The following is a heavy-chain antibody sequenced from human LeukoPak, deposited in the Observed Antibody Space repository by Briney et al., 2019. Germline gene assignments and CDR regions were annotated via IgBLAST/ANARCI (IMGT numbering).Heavy chain of an antibody. CDR2: VYTSGST. V-gene: IGHV4-61*02. CDR1: GGSISSGSYY. CDR3: AREGIVWFFDL. D-gene: IGHD3-10*01. J-gene: IGHJ2*01. Sequence: PSQTLSLTCTVSGGSISSGSYYWSWIRQPAGKGLEWIGRVYTSGSTYYNPSLKSRVTTSVDTSKNQFSLKLTSMTAADTAVYYCAREGIVWFFDLWGRGTLVTVSS.